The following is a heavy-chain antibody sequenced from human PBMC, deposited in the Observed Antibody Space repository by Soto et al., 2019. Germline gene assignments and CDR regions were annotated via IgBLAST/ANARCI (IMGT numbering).Heavy chain of an antibody. Sequence: SVKVSCKASGGTFSSYAISWVRQAPGQGLEWMGGIIPSFGTANYAQKLQGRVTITADESTSKAYMELSSLRSEDTAVYYCARDDIVVVPAAMRNYYYGMHXWGQGTTVTVS. V-gene: IGHV1-69*13. CDR3: ARDDIVVVPAAMRNYYYGMHX. CDR1: GGTFSSYA. CDR2: IIPSFGTA. D-gene: IGHD2-2*01. J-gene: IGHJ6*02.